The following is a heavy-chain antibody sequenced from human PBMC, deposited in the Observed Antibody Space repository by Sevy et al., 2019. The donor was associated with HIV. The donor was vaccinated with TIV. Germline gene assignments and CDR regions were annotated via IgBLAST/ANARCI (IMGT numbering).Heavy chain of an antibody. CDR1: GFVFGDFY. CDR2: INGSGIYT. J-gene: IGHJ6*02. Sequence: GGSLRLSCAASGFVFGDFYMSWIRQAPGKGLEWLAYINGSGIYTSYTDSVKGRFTISRDNAQNSLYLQMNSLRAEDTAVYYCAKGGVVVVADRYYYYRMDVWGQGTTVTVSS. CDR3: AKGGVVVVADRYYYYRMDV. V-gene: IGHV3-11*05. D-gene: IGHD2-15*01.